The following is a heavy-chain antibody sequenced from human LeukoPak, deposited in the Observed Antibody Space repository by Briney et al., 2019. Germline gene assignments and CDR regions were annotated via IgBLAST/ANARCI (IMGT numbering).Heavy chain of an antibody. CDR3: ARGIGVGATTPYYCYYYMDV. Sequence: ASVKVSCKASGYTFTSYGISWVRQAPGQGLEWMGWISAYNGNTNYAQKLQGRVTMTTDTSTSTAYMELRSLRSDDTAVYYCARGIGVGATTPYYCYYYMDVWGKGTTVTVSS. V-gene: IGHV1-18*01. J-gene: IGHJ6*03. CDR2: ISAYNGNT. CDR1: GYTFTSYG. D-gene: IGHD1-26*01.